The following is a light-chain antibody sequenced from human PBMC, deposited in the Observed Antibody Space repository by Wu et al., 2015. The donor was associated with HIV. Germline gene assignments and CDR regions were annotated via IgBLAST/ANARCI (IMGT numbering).Light chain of an antibody. CDR1: QGIRNS. V-gene: IGKV1-NL1*01. CDR3: QQYYSAPLT. CDR2: AAS. J-gene: IGKJ1*01. Sequence: DIQMTQSPSSLSASVGDRVTITCRASQGIRNSLAWYHHKPGKAPKLLLYAASRLESGVPSRFSGSGSGTDYTLTISSLQPEDFATYYCQQYYSAPLTFGQGTMVEVK.